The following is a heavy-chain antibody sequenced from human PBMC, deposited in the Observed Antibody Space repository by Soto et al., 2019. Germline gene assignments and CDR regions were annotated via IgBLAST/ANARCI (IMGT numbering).Heavy chain of an antibody. D-gene: IGHD1-26*01. CDR1: GGRCVNLW. V-gene: IGHV5-51*01. Sequence: CSVAGGRCVNLWVPRVRKINEKGLEWIGTIYPGDSDTKYSSAFRGHVTISADTSVSTAYLQWRSLEATDSAIYYCARDSESYCQYLDCRGQGTLVTVSS. CDR3: ARDSESYCQYLDC. CDR2: IYPGDSDT. J-gene: IGHJ4*02.